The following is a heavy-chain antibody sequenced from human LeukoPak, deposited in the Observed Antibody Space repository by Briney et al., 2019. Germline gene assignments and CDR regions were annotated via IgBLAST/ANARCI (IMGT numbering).Heavy chain of an antibody. D-gene: IGHD1-14*01. V-gene: IGHV1-46*01. J-gene: IGHJ5*02. CDR2: INPSGDGT. CDR1: GYTFTSYY. CDR3: AKETPNTGWFDP. Sequence: ASVKVSCTASGYTFTSYYMHWVRQAPGQGLEWMGVINPSGDGTNYPQRFQDRVTLTKDTSTNTVYMELSSLRSEDTAIYYCAKETPNTGWFDPWGQGTLVTVSS.